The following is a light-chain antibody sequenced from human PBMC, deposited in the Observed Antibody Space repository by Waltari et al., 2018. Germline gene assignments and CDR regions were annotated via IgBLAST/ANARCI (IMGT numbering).Light chain of an antibody. V-gene: IGKV3-20*01. J-gene: IGKJ4*01. CDR2: GAS. CDR1: QSVSSSY. CDR3: QQYGISPRLT. Sequence: EIVLTQSPGTLSLSPGERATLSCRASQSVSSSYLAWYQQKPGQAPRLLIYGASSRATSIPDSFRCSGSGTDFTLTISRLEPEDFAVYYCQQYGISPRLTFGGGTKVDIK.